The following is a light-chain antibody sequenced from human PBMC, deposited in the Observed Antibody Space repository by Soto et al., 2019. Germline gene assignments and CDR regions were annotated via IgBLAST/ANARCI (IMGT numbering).Light chain of an antibody. CDR2: DVT. CDR1: SDDVGLYDY. CDR3: GSYTSSSTKV. J-gene: IGLJ1*01. V-gene: IGLV2-14*03. Sequence: QSALTQPASVSGSPGQSITIPCTGTSDDVGLYDYVSWYQQHPGKAPKLIIYDVTNRPSGVSDRFSGSKSGNTASLTISGLQAEDEADFYGGSYTSSSTKVFGSGTKLTVL.